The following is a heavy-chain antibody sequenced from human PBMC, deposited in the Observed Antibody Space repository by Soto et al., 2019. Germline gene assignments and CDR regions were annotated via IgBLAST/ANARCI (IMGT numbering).Heavy chain of an antibody. CDR3: AKDSPHPVPYFDLAGAFDI. Sequence: GGSLRLSCAASGFTFSSYAMSWVRQAPGKGLEWVSAISGSGGSTYYADSVKGRFTISRDNSKNTLYLQMNSLRAEDTAVYYCAKDSPHPVPYFDLAGAFDIWGQGTMVTVSS. CDR2: ISGSGGST. CDR1: GFTFSSYA. J-gene: IGHJ3*02. V-gene: IGHV3-23*01. D-gene: IGHD3-9*01.